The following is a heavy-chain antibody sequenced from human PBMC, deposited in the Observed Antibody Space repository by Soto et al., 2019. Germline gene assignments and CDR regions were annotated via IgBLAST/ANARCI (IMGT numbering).Heavy chain of an antibody. CDR1: GGTFSSYA. Sequence: GASVKVSCKASGGTFSSYAISWVRQAPGQGLEWMGGIIPIFGTANYAQKFQGRVTITADESTSTAYMELSSLGSEDTAVYYCARVEEYCSSTSCYRDYYYYGMDVWGQGTTVTVSS. CDR2: IIPIFGTA. CDR3: ARVEEYCSSTSCYRDYYYYGMDV. V-gene: IGHV1-69*13. J-gene: IGHJ6*02. D-gene: IGHD2-2*01.